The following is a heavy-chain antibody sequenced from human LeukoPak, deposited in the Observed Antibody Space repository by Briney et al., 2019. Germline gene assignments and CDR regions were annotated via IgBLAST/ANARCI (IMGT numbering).Heavy chain of an antibody. CDR2: ISSSSSYI. D-gene: IGHD6-13*01. Sequence: GGSLRLSCAASGFTFSSYSMNWVRQAPGKGLEWVSSISSSSSYIYYADSVKGRFTISRDNAKNSLYLQMNSLRAEDTAVYYCARDRDSYSSSWQPFDYWGQGTLVTVSS. V-gene: IGHV3-21*01. CDR3: ARDRDSYSSSWQPFDY. CDR1: GFTFSSYS. J-gene: IGHJ4*02.